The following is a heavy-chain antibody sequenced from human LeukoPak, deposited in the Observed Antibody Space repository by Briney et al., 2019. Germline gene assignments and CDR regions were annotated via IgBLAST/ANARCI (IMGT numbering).Heavy chain of an antibody. CDR1: GGSISNYF. J-gene: IGHJ4*02. D-gene: IGHD1-1*01. V-gene: IGHV4-59*01. CDR3: ARAVIPYNWNVPLGY. Sequence: SETLSLTCTVSGGSISNYFWTRIRQPPGKGLEWIGYIYYGGSTNYNPSLKSRVTISVDTSKNLFSLKLSSVTAADTAVYYCARAVIPYNWNVPLGYWGQGTLVTVSS. CDR2: IYYGGST.